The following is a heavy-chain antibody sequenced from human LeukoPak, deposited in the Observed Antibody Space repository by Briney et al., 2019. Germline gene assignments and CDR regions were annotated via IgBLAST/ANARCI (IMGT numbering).Heavy chain of an antibody. CDR1: GVSVSCGSCY. D-gene: IGHD3-22*01. Sequence: SETLSLTCTVSGVSVSCGSCYWSWIRQPPGKGLEWIGYIYYSGSTNYNPSLKSRVTISVDTSKNQFSLKLSSVTAADTAVFYCTRVAGGYDVFDIWGQGTMVTVSS. CDR3: TRVAGGYDVFDI. V-gene: IGHV4-61*01. J-gene: IGHJ3*02. CDR2: IYYSGST.